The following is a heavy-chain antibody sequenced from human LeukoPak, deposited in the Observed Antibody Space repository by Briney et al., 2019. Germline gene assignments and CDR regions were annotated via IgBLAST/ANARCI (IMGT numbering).Heavy chain of an antibody. CDR3: ARDFERDYDILTGYYIKTYYFDY. V-gene: IGHV3-48*04. CDR1: GFTFSSYA. CDR2: ISSSGSTI. Sequence: GGSLRLSCAASGFTFSSYAMSWVRQAPGKGLEWVSYISSSGSTIYYADSVKGRSTISRDNAKNSLYLQMNSLRAEDTAVYYCARDFERDYDILTGYYIKTYYFDYWGQGTLVTVSS. D-gene: IGHD3-9*01. J-gene: IGHJ4*02.